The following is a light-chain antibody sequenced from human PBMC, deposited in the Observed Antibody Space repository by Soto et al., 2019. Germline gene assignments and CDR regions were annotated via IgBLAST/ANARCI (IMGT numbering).Light chain of an antibody. CDR3: QQYNYYPWT. V-gene: IGKV1-5*03. CDR2: KAS. Sequence: DIQMTQSPSTLSASVGDRVTITCRASQSINSWLAWYQQKSGKAPNLLIYKASSLESGVPSRFSGSGSGTASTPTISSLQPDDFATYYCQQYNYYPWTFGPGTKVEIK. CDR1: QSINSW. J-gene: IGKJ1*01.